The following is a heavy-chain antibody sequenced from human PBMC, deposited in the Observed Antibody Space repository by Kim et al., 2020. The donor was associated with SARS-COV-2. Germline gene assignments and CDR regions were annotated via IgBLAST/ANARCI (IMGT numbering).Heavy chain of an antibody. D-gene: IGHD2-21*02. V-gene: IGHV3-23*01. J-gene: IGHJ4*02. CDR3: AKTRGGGDWTHFDY. Sequence: ADSVKGRFTMSRVNSKNTLYLQMNSLRAEDTAVFYCAKTRGGGDWTHFDYWGQGTLVTVSS.